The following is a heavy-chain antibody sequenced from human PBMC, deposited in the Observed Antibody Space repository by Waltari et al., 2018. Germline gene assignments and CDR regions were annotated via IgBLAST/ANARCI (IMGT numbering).Heavy chain of an antibody. CDR2: IYSSGAV. CDR3: ANRGVGNYFKYFRL. D-gene: IGHD1-7*01. Sequence: QVQLQELGPGLVKPTHTLSLTCTVSGEPISDDVSRWTYWTWIRQSAGKGLEWIGHIYSSGAVDYNPSLRSRVTISLDTPKSHFTLKLTSVTAADTAVYYCANRGVGNYFKYFRLWSPGTLVTVSS. CDR1: GEPISDDVSRWTY. V-gene: IGHV4-61*02. J-gene: IGHJ1*01.